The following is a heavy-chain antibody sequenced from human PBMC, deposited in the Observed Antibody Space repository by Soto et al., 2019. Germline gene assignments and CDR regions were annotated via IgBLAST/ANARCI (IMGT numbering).Heavy chain of an antibody. D-gene: IGHD6-19*01. J-gene: IGHJ4*02. V-gene: IGHV6-1*01. CDR2: TYYRSKWYN. CDR3: ASAGYSRGWYRGYYFDY. CDR1: GDSVSSNSAA. Sequence: QTLSLTCVISGDSVSSNSAAWNWIRQSPSRGLEWLGRTYYRSKWYNDYAVSVKSRITINPDTSKNQFSLQLNSVTPEDTAVYSCASAGYSRGWYRGYYFDYWGQGTLVTVSS.